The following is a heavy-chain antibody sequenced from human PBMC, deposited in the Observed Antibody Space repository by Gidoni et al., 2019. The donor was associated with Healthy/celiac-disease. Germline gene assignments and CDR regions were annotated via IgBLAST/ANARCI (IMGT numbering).Heavy chain of an antibody. CDR3: ARADYGDEPNSDDAFDI. J-gene: IGHJ3*02. CDR2: ISSSSSTI. V-gene: IGHV3-48*04. CDR1: GFTFSSYS. D-gene: IGHD4-17*01. Sequence: EVQLVESGGGLVQPGGSLRLSCAASGFTFSSYSMNWVRQAPGKGLEWVSYISSSSSTIYYADSVKGRFTISRDNAKNSLYLQMNSLRAEDTAVYYCARADYGDEPNSDDAFDIWGQGTMVTVSS.